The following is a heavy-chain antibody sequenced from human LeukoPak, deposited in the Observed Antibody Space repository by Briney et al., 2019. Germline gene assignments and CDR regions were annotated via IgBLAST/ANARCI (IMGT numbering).Heavy chain of an antibody. D-gene: IGHD2-15*01. Sequence: PGGSLRLSCAASGFIFSSYIMNWVRQPPGKGLEWVSSISSSNDYIYYADSVKGRFTISRDNANHSLYLQMNSLRAEDTAVYYCVRGGESTWSWGQGTLVTVSS. CDR3: VRGGESTWS. CDR2: ISSSNDYI. V-gene: IGHV3-21*01. J-gene: IGHJ5*02. CDR1: GFIFSSYI.